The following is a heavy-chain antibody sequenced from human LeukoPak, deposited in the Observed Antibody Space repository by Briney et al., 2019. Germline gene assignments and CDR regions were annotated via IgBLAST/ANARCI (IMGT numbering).Heavy chain of an antibody. CDR1: GFTFSSYA. CDR2: ISYDGSNK. Sequence: GGSLRLSCAASGFTFSSYAMHWVRQAPGKGLEWVAVISYDGSNKYYADSVKGRFTISRDNSKNTLYLQMNSLRAEDTAVYYCARDGDYYDSSVNSCFDYWGQGTLVTVSS. J-gene: IGHJ4*02. V-gene: IGHV3-30-3*01. CDR3: ARDGDYYDSSVNSCFDY. D-gene: IGHD3-22*01.